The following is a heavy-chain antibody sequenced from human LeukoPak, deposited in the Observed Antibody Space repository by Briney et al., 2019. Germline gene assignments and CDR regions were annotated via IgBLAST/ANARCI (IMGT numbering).Heavy chain of an antibody. D-gene: IGHD3-22*01. Sequence: PSETLSLTCTVSGGSISSYYWSWIRQPPGKGLEWIGYIYYSGSTNYNPSLKSRVTISVDTSKNQFSLKLSSVTAADTAVYYCVRDLGISYYDSSGSSQSAFDIWGQGTMVTVSS. CDR1: GGSISSYY. J-gene: IGHJ3*02. CDR2: IYYSGST. V-gene: IGHV4-59*01. CDR3: VRDLGISYYDSSGSSQSAFDI.